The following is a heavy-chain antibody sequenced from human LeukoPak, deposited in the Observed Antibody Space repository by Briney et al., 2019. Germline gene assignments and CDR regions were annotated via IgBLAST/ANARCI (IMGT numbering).Heavy chain of an antibody. CDR2: ISTGTGDT. D-gene: IGHD1-26*01. V-gene: IGHV1-18*01. J-gene: IGHJ6*02. CDR3: ARAGAGALLIWFLGDGMDV. CDR1: GYMFTTYG. Sequence: ASVKVSCKASGYMFTTYGISWVRQAPGQGLGWMGWISTGTGDTNYAQKFQDRVTMTIDTSANTAHMELRSLRSDDTAVYYCARAGAGALLIWFLGDGMDVWGQGTTVTVSS.